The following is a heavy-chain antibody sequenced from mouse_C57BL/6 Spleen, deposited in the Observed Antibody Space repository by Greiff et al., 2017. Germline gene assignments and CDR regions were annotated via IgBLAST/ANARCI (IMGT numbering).Heavy chain of an antibody. J-gene: IGHJ3*01. CDR3: TTRYSNPFAY. CDR2: IDPENGDT. D-gene: IGHD2-5*01. Sequence: VQLQQSGAELVRPGASVKLSCTASGFNIKDDYMHWVKQRPEQGLEWIGWIDPENGDTEYASKFQGKATITADTSSNPAYLQLSSLTSEDTAVYYCTTRYSNPFAYWGQGTLVTVSA. V-gene: IGHV14-4*01. CDR1: GFNIKDDY.